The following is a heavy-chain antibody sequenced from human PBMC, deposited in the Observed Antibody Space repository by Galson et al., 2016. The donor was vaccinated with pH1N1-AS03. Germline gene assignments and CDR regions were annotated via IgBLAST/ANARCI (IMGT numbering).Heavy chain of an antibody. CDR1: GYTFTTYW. Sequence: QSGAEVKKPGESLKISCTGSGYTFTTYWIAWVRQMPGKGLEWMGIIYPGDSDTRYSPSFQGQVTVSVDKSISTAYLQWSSLKASDTAMYYCARRVSSKEYDMDVWGQGTTVTVSS. D-gene: IGHD6-6*01. V-gene: IGHV5-51*01. CDR2: IYPGDSDT. J-gene: IGHJ6*02. CDR3: ARRVSSKEYDMDV.